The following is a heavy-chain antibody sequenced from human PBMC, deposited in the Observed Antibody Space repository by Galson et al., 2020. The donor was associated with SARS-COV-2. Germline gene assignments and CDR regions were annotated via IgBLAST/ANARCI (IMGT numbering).Heavy chain of an antibody. Sequence: GESLKISCAASGFTFSSYGMHWVRQAPGKGLEWVAVIWYDGSNKYYADSVKGRFTISRDNSKNTLYLQMNSLRAEDTAVYYCARDLRFGESDPYYVGQGTLVTVSS. J-gene: IGHJ4*02. CDR3: ARDLRFGESDPYY. V-gene: IGHV3-33*01. CDR1: GFTFSSYG. CDR2: IWYDGSNK. D-gene: IGHD3-10*01.